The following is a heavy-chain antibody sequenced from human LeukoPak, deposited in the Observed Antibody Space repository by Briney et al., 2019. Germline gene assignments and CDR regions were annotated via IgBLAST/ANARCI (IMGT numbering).Heavy chain of an antibody. J-gene: IGHJ4*02. D-gene: IGHD5-18*01. V-gene: IGHV3-30*18. Sequence: PGGSLRLSCAASGFTFSSYGMHWVRQAPGKGLEWVAVISYDGSNKYYADSVKGQFTISRDNSKNTLYLQMNSLRAEDTAVYYCAKSEVDTAMGPQVFDYWGQGTLVTVSS. CDR3: AKSEVDTAMGPQVFDY. CDR2: ISYDGSNK. CDR1: GFTFSSYG.